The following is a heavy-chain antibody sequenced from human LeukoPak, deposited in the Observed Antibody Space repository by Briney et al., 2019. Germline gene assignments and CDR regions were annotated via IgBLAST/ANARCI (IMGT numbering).Heavy chain of an antibody. CDR2: IYYSGSSGST. V-gene: IGHV4-61*08. Sequence: SETLSLTCTVSGGSISNSGYYWNWIRQPPGKGLEWIGYIYYSGSSGSTNYNPSLRSRVTTSADTSKNQFSLKMTSVTAADTAVYYCAGGGDGYQTRFDYWGQGTLVTVSS. J-gene: IGHJ4*02. CDR3: AGGGDGYQTRFDY. CDR1: GGSISNSGYY. D-gene: IGHD5-24*01.